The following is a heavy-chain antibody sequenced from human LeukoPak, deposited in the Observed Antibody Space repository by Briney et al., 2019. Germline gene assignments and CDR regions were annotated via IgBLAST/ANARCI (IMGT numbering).Heavy chain of an antibody. D-gene: IGHD5-12*01. CDR3: AREDIVATMTFDY. J-gene: IGHJ4*02. V-gene: IGHV3-21*01. CDR2: ISSSSSYI. Sequence: GGSLRLSCAASGFTFSNASMNWVRQAPGKGLEWVSSISSSSSYIYYADSVKGRFTISRDNAKNSLYLQMNSLRAEDTAVYYCAREDIVATMTFDYWGQGTLVTASS. CDR1: GFTFSNAS.